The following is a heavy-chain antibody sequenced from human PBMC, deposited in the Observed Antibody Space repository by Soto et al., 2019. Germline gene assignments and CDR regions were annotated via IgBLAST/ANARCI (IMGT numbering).Heavy chain of an antibody. J-gene: IGHJ6*02. CDR3: AKNGQPPYYYYGMDV. D-gene: IGHD2-8*01. Sequence: ALVKVSCKASGYTFSRYGISWVRQAPGQGLEWMGWISGYNGDTKNAQKVQGRVTMTIDTSTYTAYMELRSLTSDDTAIYYCAKNGQPPYYYYGMDVWGQGTTVTVSS. CDR1: GYTFSRYG. V-gene: IGHV1-18*01. CDR2: ISGYNGDT.